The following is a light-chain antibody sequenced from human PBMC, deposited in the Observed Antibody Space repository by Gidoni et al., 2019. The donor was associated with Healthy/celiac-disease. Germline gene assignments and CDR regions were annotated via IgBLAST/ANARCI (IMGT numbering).Light chain of an antibody. J-gene: IGLJ2*01. CDR1: SSNIGSNY. V-gene: IGLV1-47*01. CDR2: KNN. Sequence: QSVLTHPPSASGTTGQRVTISCSGSSSNIGSNYVYWYQQLPGTAPKLLIYKNNQRPSGVPDRFSGSKSGTSASLAISGLRSEDEADYYCAAWDDSLSAYVVFGGGTKLTVL. CDR3: AAWDDSLSAYVV.